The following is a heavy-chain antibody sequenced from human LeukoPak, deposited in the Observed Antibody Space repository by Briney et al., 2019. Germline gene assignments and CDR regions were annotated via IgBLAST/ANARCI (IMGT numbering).Heavy chain of an antibody. V-gene: IGHV4-39*07. D-gene: IGHD3-10*01. CDR1: GGSISSSSYY. J-gene: IGHJ4*02. CDR3: ARLFQGRGDY. CDR2: IYYSGST. Sequence: PSETLSLTCTVSGGSISSSSYYWGWIRQPPGKGLEWIGSIYYSGSTYYNPSLKSRVTISVDTSKNQFSLKLSSVTAADTAVYYCARLFQGRGDYWGQGTLVTVSS.